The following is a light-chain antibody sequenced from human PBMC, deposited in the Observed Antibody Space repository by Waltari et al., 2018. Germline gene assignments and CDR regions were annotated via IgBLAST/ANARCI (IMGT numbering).Light chain of an antibody. V-gene: IGLV1-44*01. J-gene: IGLJ3*02. CDR1: SSNIGINT. Sequence: QSVLTQPPLASGTPGQRVTISCSGNSSNIGINTVTWYQQLPGTAPKLHIYANYHRPAGVPDRFSASKSDTSASLAISGLQSEDEADYFCATWDDSLNGRVFGGGTKLAVL. CDR3: ATWDDSLNGRV. CDR2: ANY.